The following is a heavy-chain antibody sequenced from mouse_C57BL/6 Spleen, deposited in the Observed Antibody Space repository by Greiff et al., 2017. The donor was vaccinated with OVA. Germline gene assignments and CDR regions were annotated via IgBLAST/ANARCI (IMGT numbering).Heavy chain of an antibody. D-gene: IGHD1-1*01. CDR2: IDPSDSYT. V-gene: IGHV1-69*01. J-gene: IGHJ1*03. Sequence: VQLQQPGAELVMPGASVKLSCKASGYTFTSYWMHWVKQRPGPGLEWIGEIDPSDSYTNYNQKFQGKSTLTVDKSSSTAYMQLSSLTSEDSAVYYCARRNYGSSLYWYFDVWGTGTTVTVSS. CDR3: ARRNYGSSLYWYFDV. CDR1: GYTFTSYW.